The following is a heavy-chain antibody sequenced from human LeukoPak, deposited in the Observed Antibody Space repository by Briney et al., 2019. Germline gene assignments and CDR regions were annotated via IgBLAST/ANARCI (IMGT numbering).Heavy chain of an antibody. CDR1: GYTFTSYY. CDR3: ARAAHDYGDYYFDY. J-gene: IGHJ4*02. Sequence: GASVKVSCKASGYTFTSYYMHWVRQAPGQGLEWMGIINPSGGSTSYAQKFQGRVTMTRDTSISTAYMELSRLRSDDAAVYYCARAAHDYGDYYFDYWGQGTLVTVSS. D-gene: IGHD4-17*01. CDR2: INPSGGST. V-gene: IGHV1-46*01.